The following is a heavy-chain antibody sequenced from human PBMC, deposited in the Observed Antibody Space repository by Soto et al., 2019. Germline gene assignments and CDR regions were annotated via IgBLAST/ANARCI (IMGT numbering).Heavy chain of an antibody. CDR3: ARVAATKIPMLMYDALEM. D-gene: IGHD3-16*01. Sequence: QVQLVQSGAEVKKPGSSVRVSCKASGATLDTFINYGITWVRQAPGQGLEWMGGIIPVFGAANHAQKFQGRPPISPDESTRTSNTQLITLKSADTAVDYCARVAATKIPMLMYDALEMWGQGTMVTVSS. CDR1: GATLDTFINYG. J-gene: IGHJ3*02. CDR2: IIPVFGAA. V-gene: IGHV1-69*05.